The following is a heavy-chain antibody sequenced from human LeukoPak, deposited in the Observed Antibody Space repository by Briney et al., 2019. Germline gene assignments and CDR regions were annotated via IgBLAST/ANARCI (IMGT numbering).Heavy chain of an antibody. Sequence: GGSLRLSCAASGFTFSAYYMSWIRQAPGKGLEWVSYISSSGSTIYYADSVKGRFTISRDNAKNSLYLQMNSLRAEDTAVYYCASSREAEDAFDIWGQGTMVTVSS. V-gene: IGHV3-11*04. CDR3: ASSREAEDAFDI. CDR1: GFTFSAYY. J-gene: IGHJ3*02. CDR2: ISSSGSTI. D-gene: IGHD6-13*01.